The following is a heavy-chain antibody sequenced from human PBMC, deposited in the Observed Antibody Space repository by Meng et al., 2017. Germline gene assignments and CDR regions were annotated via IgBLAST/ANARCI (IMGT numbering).Heavy chain of an antibody. CDR1: GYTFIGHY. Sequence: QVQLVQSGAEVKMPGAPVKVSCKVSGYTFIGHYLHWVRQAPGQGLEWMGWINPNSGGTSYAQKFQGRVTMTWDTSVSTAFMELTRLKSDDAALYYCARVGVGAPFDYWGQGTLVTVSS. CDR2: INPNSGGT. V-gene: IGHV1-2*02. J-gene: IGHJ4*02. D-gene: IGHD3-16*01. CDR3: ARVGVGAPFDY.